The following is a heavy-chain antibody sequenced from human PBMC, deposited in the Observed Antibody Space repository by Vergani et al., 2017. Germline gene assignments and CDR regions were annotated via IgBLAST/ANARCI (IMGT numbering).Heavy chain of an antibody. CDR1: GFTFSSYA. V-gene: IGHV3-30-3*01. CDR2: ISYDGNNK. J-gene: IGHJ4*02. Sequence: QVQLVESGGGVVQPGRSLRLSCAASGFTFSSYAMHWVRQAPGKGLEWVAVISYDGNNKYYADSVRGRFTISRDNSKNTLYLQMNSLRAADTAVYYCTRDQGYSSDWRVNGPFDYCGQGTLVTVSS. CDR3: TRDQGYSSDWRVNGPFDY. D-gene: IGHD6-19*01.